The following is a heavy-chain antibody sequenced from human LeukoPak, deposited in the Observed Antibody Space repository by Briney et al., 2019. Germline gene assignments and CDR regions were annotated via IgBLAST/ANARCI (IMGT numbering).Heavy chain of an antibody. CDR1: GFTFSSYA. CDR2: ISGSGGST. D-gene: IGHD3-16*01. Sequence: GGSLRLSCAASGFTFSSYAMSWVRQAPGKGLEWVSAISGSGGSTYYADSVKGRFTISRDNAKNSLYLQMNSLRAEDTAVYYCAKRAYDYVWGSYIDYWGQGTLVTVSS. J-gene: IGHJ4*02. V-gene: IGHV3-23*01. CDR3: AKRAYDYVWGSYIDY.